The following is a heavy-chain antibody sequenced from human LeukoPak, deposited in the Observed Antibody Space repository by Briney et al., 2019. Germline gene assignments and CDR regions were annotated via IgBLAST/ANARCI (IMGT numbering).Heavy chain of an antibody. V-gene: IGHV4-30-2*01. CDR1: GGSISSGGYS. CDR2: IYHSGST. J-gene: IGHJ5*02. Sequence: PSQTLSLTCAVSGGSISSGGYSWSWIRQPPGKGLEWIGYIYHSGSTYYNPSLKSRVTISVDRSKNQFSLKLSSVTAADTAVYYCARGSNTEEFGILTDSWFDPWGQGTLVTVSS. CDR3: ARGSNTEEFGILTDSWFDP. D-gene: IGHD3-9*01.